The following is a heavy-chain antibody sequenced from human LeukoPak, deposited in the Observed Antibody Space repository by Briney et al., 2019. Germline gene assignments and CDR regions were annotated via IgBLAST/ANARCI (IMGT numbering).Heavy chain of an antibody. CDR2: IYSSGNNI. V-gene: IGHV3-48*03. D-gene: IGHD2-2*01. CDR1: GFTFSSYE. CDR3: ARGETSSYDY. J-gene: IGHJ4*02. Sequence: GGSLRLSCAASGFTFSSYEMNWVRQAPGKGLEWVSYIYSSGNNIYYAASVKGRFTISRDNSKNTLYLQMSSLRAEDTAVYYCARGETSSYDYWGQGTLVTVSS.